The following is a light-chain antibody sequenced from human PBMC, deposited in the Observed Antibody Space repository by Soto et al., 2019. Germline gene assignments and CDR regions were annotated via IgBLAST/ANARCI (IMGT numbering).Light chain of an antibody. Sequence: EIVLTQSPGTLSLSPGERATLSCRASQSVTSNYLAWYQQKPGQAPRLLMYGASSRATGIPDRFSGSGSGTDFTLTISRLEPEDFAVYYCQQYGLSPWTFGLGIKVDIK. CDR2: GAS. J-gene: IGKJ1*01. CDR1: QSVTSNY. CDR3: QQYGLSPWT. V-gene: IGKV3-20*01.